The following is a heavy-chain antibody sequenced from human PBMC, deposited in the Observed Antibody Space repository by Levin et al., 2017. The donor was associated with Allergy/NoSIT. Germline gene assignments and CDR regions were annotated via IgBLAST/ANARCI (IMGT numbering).Heavy chain of an antibody. J-gene: IGHJ4*02. CDR3: ARRPISANWYFDY. D-gene: IGHD1-1*01. V-gene: IGHV4-4*02. CDR2: IYHSGST. Sequence: SETLSLTCAVSGGSISSSNWWTWVRQPPGKGLEWIGEIYHSGSTNYNPSLKSPVTISVDKSKNQFSLKLTSVTAADTAVYYCARRPISANWYFDYWGQGTLVTVSS. CDR1: GGSISSSNW.